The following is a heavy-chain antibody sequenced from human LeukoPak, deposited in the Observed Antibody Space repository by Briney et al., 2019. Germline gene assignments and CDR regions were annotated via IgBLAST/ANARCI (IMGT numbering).Heavy chain of an antibody. Sequence: ASVKVSCKASGYTFTGYYMHWVRQASGQGLEWMGWMNPNSGGTNYAQKFQGRVTMTSDTSISTAFMELRRLRFDDTAVYYCARSASAYDWGWFDPWGQGTLVTVSS. CDR3: ARSASAYDWGWFDP. D-gene: IGHD5-12*01. CDR1: GYTFTGYY. V-gene: IGHV1-2*02. J-gene: IGHJ5*02. CDR2: MNPNSGGT.